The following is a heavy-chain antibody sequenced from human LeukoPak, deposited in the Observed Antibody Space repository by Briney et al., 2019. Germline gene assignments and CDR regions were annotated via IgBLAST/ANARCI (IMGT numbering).Heavy chain of an antibody. Sequence: GGSLRLSCAASGFTFSSYAMHWVRQAPGKGLEWVAVISYDGSNKYYADSVKGRFTISRDNSKNTLYLQMNSLRAEDTAVCYCARDYGYYDSSGYIDFWGQGTLVTVSS. CDR3: ARDYGYYDSSGYIDF. CDR2: ISYDGSNK. V-gene: IGHV3-30-3*01. J-gene: IGHJ4*02. D-gene: IGHD3-22*01. CDR1: GFTFSSYA.